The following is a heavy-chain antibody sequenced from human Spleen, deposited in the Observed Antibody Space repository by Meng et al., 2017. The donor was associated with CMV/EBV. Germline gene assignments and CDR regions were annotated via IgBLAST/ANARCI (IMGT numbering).Heavy chain of an antibody. Sequence: SETLSLTCTVSGGSINSGGYFWDWIRQPPGKGLEWIGSISYGGSTYYNSSLKSRVTISLDTSKRQFTLELSSVTAADTAVYYCARIFPSDYYKYDMDVWGQGTTVTVSS. CDR1: GGSINSGGYF. CDR3: ARIFPSDYYKYDMDV. CDR2: ISYGGST. J-gene: IGHJ6*02. D-gene: IGHD3-3*01. V-gene: IGHV4-39*06.